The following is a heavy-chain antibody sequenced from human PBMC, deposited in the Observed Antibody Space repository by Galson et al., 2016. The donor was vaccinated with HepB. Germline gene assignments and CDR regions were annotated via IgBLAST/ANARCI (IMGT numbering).Heavy chain of an antibody. V-gene: IGHV1-18*01. CDR2: ISAYNGNR. J-gene: IGHJ6*02. CDR1: GYTFTSFA. Sequence: SVKVSCKASGYTFTSFAITWVRQAPGQGPEWMGWISAYNGNRNYAQKLKGRLTMTTDASTSTAYMELRSLRSDDTAVYYCARGDAPNYNGIDVWGQGTTVTVSS. D-gene: IGHD1-1*01. CDR3: ARGDAPNYNGIDV.